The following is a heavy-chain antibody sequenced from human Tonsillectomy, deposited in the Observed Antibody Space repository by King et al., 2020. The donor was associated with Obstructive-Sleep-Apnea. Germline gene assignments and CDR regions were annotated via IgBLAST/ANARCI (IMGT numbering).Heavy chain of an antibody. D-gene: IGHD6-13*01. J-gene: IGHJ2*01. V-gene: IGHV1-24*01. CDR3: ATGVKEYSSSWMYWYFDL. Sequence: QLVQSGAEVKKPGASVKVSCKVSGYTLTELSMHWVRQAPGKGLDWMGGFDPEDGETIYAQKFQGRVTMTEDTSKDTAYMEMSSLRSEDTAGYYCATGVKEYSSSWMYWYFDLWGRGTLVTVSS. CDR1: GYTLTELS. CDR2: FDPEDGET.